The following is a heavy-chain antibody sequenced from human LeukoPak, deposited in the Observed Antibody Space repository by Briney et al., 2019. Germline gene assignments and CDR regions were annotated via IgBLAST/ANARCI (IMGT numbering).Heavy chain of an antibody. J-gene: IGHJ4*02. CDR2: INPNSGCT. CDR3: ARADTYYYDSSRLDITALNY. Sequence: ASVNVSCKASGYTFTRYYMHWVRQAPAQGLEWMGWINPNSGCTNYAQKVQGRVTITSDTSISTAYMELSRLRSDDTAVYYCARADTYYYDSSRLDITALNYWGQGTLVSVSS. V-gene: IGHV1-2*02. CDR1: GYTFTRYY. D-gene: IGHD3-22*01.